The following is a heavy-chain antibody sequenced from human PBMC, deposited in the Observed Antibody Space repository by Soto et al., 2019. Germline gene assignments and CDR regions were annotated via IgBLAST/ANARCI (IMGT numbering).Heavy chain of an antibody. CDR2: IWYDGSNK. Sequence: QVQLVESGGGVVQPGRSLRLSCAASGFTFSSYGMHWVRQAPGKGLEWVAVIWYDGSNKYYADSVKGRFTISRDNSKNTLYLQMNSLRAEDTAVYYCARGIGRPFDYVWGSYRYTDEYDAFDIWGQGTMVTVSS. CDR1: GFTFSSYG. J-gene: IGHJ3*02. CDR3: ARGIGRPFDYVWGSYRYTDEYDAFDI. V-gene: IGHV3-33*01. D-gene: IGHD3-16*02.